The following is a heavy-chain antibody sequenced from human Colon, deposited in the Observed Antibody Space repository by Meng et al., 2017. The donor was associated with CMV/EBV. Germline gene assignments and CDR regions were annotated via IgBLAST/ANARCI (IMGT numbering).Heavy chain of an antibody. V-gene: IGHV4-4*07. CDR3: ARASAWREDYFDY. Sequence: VQRQGSGPGLVKPPETLSPPCPVSGGSISPYCWSWIRQAAAKGLEWIGRIYTSGSTNYNPSLESRVTMSVDTSKNQFSLRVTSVTAADTAVYYCARASAWREDYFDYWGQGTLVTVSS. D-gene: IGHD1-26*01. CDR1: GGSISPYC. J-gene: IGHJ4*02. CDR2: IYTSGST.